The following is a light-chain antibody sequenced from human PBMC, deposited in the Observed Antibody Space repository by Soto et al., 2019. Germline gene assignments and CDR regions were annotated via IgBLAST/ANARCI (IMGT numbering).Light chain of an antibody. Sequence: QSVLTQPPSASGTPGQRVTISCSGSTSNIGRNYVYWFQQLPGTAPKLLIYRNNQRPSGVPDRFSGSKSGTSASLAISWLRSEDEADYHCAAWDDSLSGPVFGGGTKVTVL. CDR3: AAWDDSLSGPV. V-gene: IGLV1-47*01. CDR1: TSNIGRNY. J-gene: IGLJ3*02. CDR2: RNN.